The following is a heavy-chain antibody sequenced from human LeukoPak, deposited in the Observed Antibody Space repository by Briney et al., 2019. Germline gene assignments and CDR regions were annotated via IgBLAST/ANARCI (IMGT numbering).Heavy chain of an antibody. CDR2: IYYTGSA. J-gene: IGHJ3*02. Sequence: SETLSLTCTVSGGSISSYYWSWIRQPPGKGLEWFAYIYYTGSANYNPSLKSRVTISVDTSKNQFSLKLNSVTAADTAVYYCARHHYDSTHDAFDIWGQGTMVTVSS. D-gene: IGHD3-22*01. CDR3: ARHHYDSTHDAFDI. CDR1: GGSISSYY. V-gene: IGHV4-59*13.